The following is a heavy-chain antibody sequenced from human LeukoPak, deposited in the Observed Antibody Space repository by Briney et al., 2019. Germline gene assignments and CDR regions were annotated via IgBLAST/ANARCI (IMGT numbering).Heavy chain of an antibody. CDR3: ARSLTTLTYEGY. Sequence: GGSLRLSCAASGFTLSSYMMNWVRQAPGKGLEWVSSINSGSTYTYYTESVKGRFTVSRDNAKNSLFLQMNSLRAEDTAIYYCARSLTTLTYEGYWGQGTLVTVSS. CDR2: INSGSTYT. J-gene: IGHJ4*02. D-gene: IGHD1-1*01. CDR1: GFTLSSYM. V-gene: IGHV3-21*01.